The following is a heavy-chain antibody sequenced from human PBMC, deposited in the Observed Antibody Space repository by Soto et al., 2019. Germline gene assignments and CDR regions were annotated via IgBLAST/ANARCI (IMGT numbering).Heavy chain of an antibody. V-gene: IGHV4-34*01. D-gene: IGHD3-3*01. CDR3: ASLPYYDFWSDNWFDP. Sequence: SETLSLTCAVYGGSFSGYYLSWIRQPPGKGLEWIGEINHSGSTNYNPSLKSRVTISVDTSKNQFSLKLSSVTAADTAVYYCASLPYYDFWSDNWFDPWGQGTLVTVSS. CDR1: GGSFSGYY. CDR2: INHSGST. J-gene: IGHJ5*02.